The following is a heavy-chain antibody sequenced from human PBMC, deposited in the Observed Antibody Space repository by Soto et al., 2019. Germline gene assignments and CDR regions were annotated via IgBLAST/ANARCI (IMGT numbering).Heavy chain of an antibody. J-gene: IGHJ6*02. D-gene: IGHD2-8*01. CDR2: ISGSGGST. Sequence: GGSLRLSCAASGFTFSSYAMSWVRQAPGKGLEWVSAISGSGGSTYYADSVKGRFTISRDNSKNTLYLQMNSLRAEDTAVYYCAKNWVCINGVCYSRSYYYYGMDVWGQRTTVTVSS. CDR3: AKNWVCINGVCYSRSYYYYGMDV. CDR1: GFTFSSYA. V-gene: IGHV3-23*01.